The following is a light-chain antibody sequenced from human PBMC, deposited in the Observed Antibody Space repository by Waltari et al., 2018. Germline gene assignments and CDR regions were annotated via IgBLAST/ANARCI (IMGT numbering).Light chain of an antibody. J-gene: IGLJ2*01. V-gene: IGLV2-8*01. CDR1: STDIGVYNY. Sequence: QSALTQPPYASGSPGQSVTISCTGTSTDIGVYNYVSWYQQHPGKAPKLLTYEVSERPSGVPDRFSGSKSGITASLTVFGLQTEDEADYYCASFAGSNTLFGGGTKLTVL. CDR2: EVS. CDR3: ASFAGSNTL.